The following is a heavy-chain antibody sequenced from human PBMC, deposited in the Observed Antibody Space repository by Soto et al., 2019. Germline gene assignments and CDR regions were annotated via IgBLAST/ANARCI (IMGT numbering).Heavy chain of an antibody. CDR2: ISAYNGNT. J-gene: IGHJ4*02. Sequence: GASVKVSCKASGYTFTSYGISWVRQAPGQGLEWMGWISAYNGNTNYAQKLQGRVTMTTDTSTSTAYMELRSLRSDDTAVYYCAREWRGERDYYDSSGYYPNWGQGTLVTVSS. CDR1: GYTFTSYG. V-gene: IGHV1-18*01. CDR3: AREWRGERDYYDSSGYYPN. D-gene: IGHD3-22*01.